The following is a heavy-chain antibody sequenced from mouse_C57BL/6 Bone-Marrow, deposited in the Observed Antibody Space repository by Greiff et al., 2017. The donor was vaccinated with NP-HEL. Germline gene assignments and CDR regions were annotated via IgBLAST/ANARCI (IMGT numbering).Heavy chain of an antibody. D-gene: IGHD1-1*01. Sequence: QVQLQQPGAELVMPGASVKLSFKASGYTFTSYWMHWVKQRPGQGLEWIGEIDPSDSYTNYNQKFKGKSTLTVDKSSSTAYMQLSSLTSEDSAVYYCARKGYYGSYYFDYWGQGTTLTVSS. CDR3: ARKGYYGSYYFDY. J-gene: IGHJ2*01. CDR1: GYTFTSYW. V-gene: IGHV1-69*01. CDR2: IDPSDSYT.